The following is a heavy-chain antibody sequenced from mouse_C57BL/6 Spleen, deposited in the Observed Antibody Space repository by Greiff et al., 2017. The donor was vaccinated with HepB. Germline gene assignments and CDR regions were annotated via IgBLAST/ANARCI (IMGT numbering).Heavy chain of an antibody. Sequence: QVQLQQPGAELVKPGASVKMSCKASGYTFTSYWITWVKQRPGQGLEWMGDIYPGSGSTNYNEKFKSKATLTVDTASSTAYMQLSSLTSEDSAVYYCAREKLQRGYYFDYWGQGTTLTVSS. J-gene: IGHJ2*01. CDR1: GYTFTSYW. CDR3: AREKLQRGYYFDY. CDR2: IYPGSGST. V-gene: IGHV1-55*01. D-gene: IGHD2-1*01.